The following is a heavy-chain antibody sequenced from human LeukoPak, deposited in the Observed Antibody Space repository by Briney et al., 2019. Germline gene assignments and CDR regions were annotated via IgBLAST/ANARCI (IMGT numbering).Heavy chain of an antibody. D-gene: IGHD3-10*01. CDR1: GFTVSSHW. V-gene: IGHV3-74*01. CDR2: IYGDT. J-gene: IGHJ4*02. CDR3: ARGSESYGLWDY. Sequence: GGSLRLSCAASGFTVSSHWMHWVRQAPGKGLVWVSRIYGDTYYADSVKGRFTISRDNAKNTLYLQMDSLRPEDTAVYYCARGSESYGLWDYWGQGTLVTVSS.